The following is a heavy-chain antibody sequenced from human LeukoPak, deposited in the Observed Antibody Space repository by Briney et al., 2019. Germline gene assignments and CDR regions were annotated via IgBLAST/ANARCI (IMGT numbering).Heavy chain of an antibody. Sequence: GASVKVSCKASGYTFTSYGISWVRQAPGQGLEWMGWISAYNGNTNYAQKFQGRVTMTRDTSISTAYMELSRLRSDDTAVYYCARTRGWNSENDYWGQGTLVTVSS. V-gene: IGHV1-18*01. CDR3: ARTRGWNSENDY. J-gene: IGHJ4*02. D-gene: IGHD1-7*01. CDR2: ISAYNGNT. CDR1: GYTFTSYG.